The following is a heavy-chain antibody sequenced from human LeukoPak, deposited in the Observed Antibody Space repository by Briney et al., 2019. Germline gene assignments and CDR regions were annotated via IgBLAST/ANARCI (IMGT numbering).Heavy chain of an antibody. CDR2: INPNSGGT. Sequence: ASVKVSCKASGYTFTGYYMHWVRQAPGQGLEWMGWINPNSGGTNYAQKVQGRVTMTTDTSTSTTYMELRSLRSDDTAVYYCARDSADCSGGSCYSAEYFHHWGQGTLVTVSS. CDR3: ARDSADCSGGSCYSAEYFHH. D-gene: IGHD2-15*01. J-gene: IGHJ1*01. CDR1: GYTFTGYY. V-gene: IGHV1-2*02.